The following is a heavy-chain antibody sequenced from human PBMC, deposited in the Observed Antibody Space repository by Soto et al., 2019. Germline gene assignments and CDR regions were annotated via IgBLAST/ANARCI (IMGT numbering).Heavy chain of an antibody. CDR1: GGTFSSYA. CDR2: IIPIFGTA. Sequence: SVKVSCKASGGTFSSYAISWVRQAPGQGLEWMGGIIPIFGTANYAQKFQGRVTITADESTSTAYMELSSLRSEDTAVYYCARDPEMATIESDAFDIWGQGTMVTVSS. J-gene: IGHJ3*02. D-gene: IGHD5-12*01. CDR3: ARDPEMATIESDAFDI. V-gene: IGHV1-69*13.